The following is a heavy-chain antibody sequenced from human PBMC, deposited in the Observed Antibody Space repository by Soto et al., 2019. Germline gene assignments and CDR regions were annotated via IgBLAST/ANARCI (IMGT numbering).Heavy chain of an antibody. D-gene: IGHD1-1*01. CDR3: AKEGQLEPRGEIDY. CDR1: GFTFSSYG. CDR2: ISYDGSNK. Sequence: GGSLRLSCAASGFTFSSYGMHWVRQAPGKGLEWVAVISYDGSNKYYADSVKGRFTISRDNSKNTLYLQMNSLRAEDTAVYYCAKEGQLEPRGEIDYWGQGNLVTVSS. V-gene: IGHV3-30*18. J-gene: IGHJ4*02.